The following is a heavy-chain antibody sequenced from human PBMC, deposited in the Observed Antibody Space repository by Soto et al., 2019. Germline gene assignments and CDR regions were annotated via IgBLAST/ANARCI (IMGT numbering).Heavy chain of an antibody. CDR2: IIPIFGTA. Sequence: QVQLVQSGAEVKKPGSSVKVSCKASGGTFSSYAISWVRQAPGQGLEWMGGIIPIFGTANYAQKFQGRVTITANESTSTAYMELSSLRSEDTAVYYCARVDVGVGATRGVFDYWGQGTLVTVSS. J-gene: IGHJ4*02. CDR1: GGTFSSYA. V-gene: IGHV1-69*01. D-gene: IGHD1-26*01. CDR3: ARVDVGVGATRGVFDY.